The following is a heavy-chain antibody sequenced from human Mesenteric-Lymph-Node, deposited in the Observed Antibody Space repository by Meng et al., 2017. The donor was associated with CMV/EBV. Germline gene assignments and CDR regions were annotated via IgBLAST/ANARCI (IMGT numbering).Heavy chain of an antibody. CDR2: FGGSGIGT. V-gene: IGHV3-23*01. D-gene: IGHD6-6*01. Sequence: GESLKISCAASGFPFSMFAMSWVRQAPGKGLEWVSTFGGSGIGTYYAESVKGRFTISRDDSERTLYLQMNSLRAEDTAIYYCAKVKSRAVYYGMDVWGQGTTVTVSS. CDR3: AKVKSRAVYYGMDV. J-gene: IGHJ6*02. CDR1: GFPFSMFA.